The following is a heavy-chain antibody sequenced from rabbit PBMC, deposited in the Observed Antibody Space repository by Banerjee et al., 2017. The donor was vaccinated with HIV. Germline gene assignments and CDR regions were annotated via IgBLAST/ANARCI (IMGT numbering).Heavy chain of an antibody. CDR1: GFDVSSYY. Sequence: QEQLEESGGDLVKPEGSLTLTCTASGFDVSSYYMSWVRQAPGKGLEWIGCIDPGSGGSTYYASWAKGRFTISKTSSTTVTLQMTSLTAADTATYFCARMGTVTYNYSYDLWGPGTLVTVS. D-gene: IGHD6-1*01. V-gene: IGHV1S45*01. J-gene: IGHJ4*01. CDR3: ARMGTVTYNYSYDL. CDR2: IDPGSGGST.